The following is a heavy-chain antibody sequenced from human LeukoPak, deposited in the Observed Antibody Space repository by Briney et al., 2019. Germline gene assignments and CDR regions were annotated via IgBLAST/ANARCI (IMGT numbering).Heavy chain of an antibody. CDR2: IYYSGST. D-gene: IGHD4-17*01. CDR3: ARELRLRNWYFDL. Sequence: SETLSLTCTVSGGSISSYYWSWIRQPPGKGLEWIGYIYYSGSTNYNPSLKSRVTISVDTSKNQFSLKLSSVTAADTAVYYCARELRLRNWYFDLWDHGTLVTVSS. V-gene: IGHV4-59*01. CDR1: GGSISSYY. J-gene: IGHJ2*01.